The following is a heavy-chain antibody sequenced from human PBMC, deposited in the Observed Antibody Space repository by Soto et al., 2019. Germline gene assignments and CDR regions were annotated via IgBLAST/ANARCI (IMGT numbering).Heavy chain of an antibody. CDR3: ARGSTFLSQAFDM. V-gene: IGHV3-13*04. D-gene: IGHD3-16*01. J-gene: IGHJ3*02. Sequence: EVQLVESGGGLVQPGGSLRLSCAASGFTFSSYDMHWVRQDTGKSLEWVSGIDTAADTYYPDSVKGRFTISRENAKNSVYLQMNSLRAGDTAVYYCARGSTFLSQAFDMWGQGTMVTVSS. CDR1: GFTFSSYD. CDR2: IDTAADT.